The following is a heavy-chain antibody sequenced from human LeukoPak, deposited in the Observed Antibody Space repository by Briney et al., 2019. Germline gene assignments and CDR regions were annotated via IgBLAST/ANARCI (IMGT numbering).Heavy chain of an antibody. CDR3: XXXXXXXXXXXXXYTAPDY. CDR2: ISGSGGST. J-gene: IGHJ4*02. CDR1: GFTFSSYA. D-gene: IGHD3-3*01. V-gene: IGHV3-23*01. Sequence: GGSLRLSCAASGFTFSSYAMSWVRQAPGKGLEWVSAISGSGGSTYYADSVKGRFTISRDNSKNTLYLQMNSLRAEDTAVYYCXXXXXXXXXXXXXYTAPDYWGQGTLVTVSS.